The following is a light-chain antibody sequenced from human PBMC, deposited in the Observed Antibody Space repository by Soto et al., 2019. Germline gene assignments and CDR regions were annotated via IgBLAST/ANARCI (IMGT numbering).Light chain of an antibody. CDR3: QAWATGIQV. Sequence: QSVLTQSPSASASLGASVTLTCTLSSGHSSYAIAWHQQQPEKAPRYLMKLNSDGAHTKGDGIPDRFSGSSSGAERYLTISSLQSDDEADYYCQAWATGIQVFGGGTKLTVL. CDR1: SGHSSYA. J-gene: IGLJ2*01. V-gene: IGLV4-69*01. CDR2: LNSDGAH.